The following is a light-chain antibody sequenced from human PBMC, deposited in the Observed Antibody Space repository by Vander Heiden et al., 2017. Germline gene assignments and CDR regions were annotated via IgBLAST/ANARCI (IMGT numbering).Light chain of an antibody. CDR2: NTN. CDR3: VLYMGNGIWV. Sequence: QTVVTQEPSFSVSPGGTVTLTCGLTSGLVSTSFHPSWYQQTPDQAPRTLIYNTNTRSSGVPDRFSGSILGNKAALTITGAQPDDECDYYCVLYMGNGIWVFGGGTKLTVL. V-gene: IGLV8-61*01. CDR1: SGLVSTSFH. J-gene: IGLJ3*02.